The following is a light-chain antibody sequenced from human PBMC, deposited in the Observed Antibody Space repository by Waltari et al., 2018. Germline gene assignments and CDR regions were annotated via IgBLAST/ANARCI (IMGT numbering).Light chain of an antibody. CDR3: SSYTSSSTQV. CDR1: SSDVGGYNY. Sequence: QSALTQPASVSGSPGQSITLSCTGTSSDVGGYNYVSWYQQYPGKAPQLMIYDVNNRPSGVSNRFSGSKSGNTASLTISGLQAEDEADYYCSSYTSSSTQVFGGGTKLTVL. V-gene: IGLV2-14*03. CDR2: DVN. J-gene: IGLJ3*02.